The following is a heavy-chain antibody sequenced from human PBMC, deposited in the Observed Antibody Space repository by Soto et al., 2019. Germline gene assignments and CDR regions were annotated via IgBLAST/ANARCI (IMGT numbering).Heavy chain of an antibody. CDR2: IYYSGST. CDR1: GGSISSYY. J-gene: IGHJ6*02. CDR3: ARYYDFWSGYNSQYGMDV. D-gene: IGHD3-3*01. V-gene: IGHV4-59*01. Sequence: SETLSLSCTVSGGSISSYYWSWNRQPPGKGLEWIGYIYYSGSTNYNPSLKSRVTISVDTSKNQFSLKLSSVTTADTAVYYFARYYDFWSGYNSQYGMDVWGQGTTVTVSS.